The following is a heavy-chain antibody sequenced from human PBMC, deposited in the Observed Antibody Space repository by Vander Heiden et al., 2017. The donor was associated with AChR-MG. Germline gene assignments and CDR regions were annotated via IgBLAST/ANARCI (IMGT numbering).Heavy chain of an antibody. CDR2: ISYDGSNK. D-gene: IGHD3-3*01. Sequence: QVQLVESGGGVVQPGRSLRLSCAASGFTFSSYAMHWVRQAPGKGLEWVAIISYDGSNKYYADSVKGRFTISRDNSKNTLYLQMDSLSAEDTAVYYCAKDFHLLFLDDAFDIWGQGTMVTVSS. CDR3: AKDFHLLFLDDAFDI. V-gene: IGHV3-30-3*01. J-gene: IGHJ3*02. CDR1: GFTFSSYA.